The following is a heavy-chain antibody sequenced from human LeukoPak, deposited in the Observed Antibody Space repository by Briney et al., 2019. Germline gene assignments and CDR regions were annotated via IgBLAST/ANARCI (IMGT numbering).Heavy chain of an antibody. V-gene: IGHV3-48*03. D-gene: IGHD5-18*01. CDR2: ISSSGSTI. CDR3: ARDNSGYSYGPLNDY. Sequence: GGSLRLSYAASGFTFRSYEMNWVRQAPGKGLEWVSYISSSGSTIYYADSVKGRFTISRDNAKNSLYLQMNSLRAEDTAVYYCARDNSGYSYGPLNDYWGQGTLVTLSS. CDR1: GFTFRSYE. J-gene: IGHJ4*02.